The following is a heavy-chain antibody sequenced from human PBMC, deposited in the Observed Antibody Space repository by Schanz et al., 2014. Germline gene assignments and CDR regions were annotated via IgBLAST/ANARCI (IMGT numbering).Heavy chain of an antibody. J-gene: IGHJ4*02. Sequence: EVQLVESGGGFVQPGGSLGLSCVVSGFTVSSDHMSWVRQAPGKGLEWVSAISGSGGSTYYADSVKGRFTISRVNSKNTLYLRMKGLRAEDTAVYYCARDRGYCSGGSCLTFDYWGQGTLVTVSS. CDR2: ISGSGGST. CDR3: ARDRGYCSGGSCLTFDY. V-gene: IGHV3-23*04. D-gene: IGHD2-15*01. CDR1: GFTVSSDH.